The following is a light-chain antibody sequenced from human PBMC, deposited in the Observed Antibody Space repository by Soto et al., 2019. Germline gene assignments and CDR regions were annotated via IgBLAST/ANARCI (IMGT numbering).Light chain of an antibody. V-gene: IGKV1-5*03. J-gene: IGKJ1*01. CDR1: QTISSW. CDR3: QHYNSYSEA. CDR2: KAS. Sequence: DIQMTQSPSTLSGSVGDSVTITCRASQTISSWLAWYQQKPGKAPKLLIYKASTLKSGVPSRFSGSGSGTEVTLTISSLQPDDFATYYCQHYNSYSEAFGQGNKVELK.